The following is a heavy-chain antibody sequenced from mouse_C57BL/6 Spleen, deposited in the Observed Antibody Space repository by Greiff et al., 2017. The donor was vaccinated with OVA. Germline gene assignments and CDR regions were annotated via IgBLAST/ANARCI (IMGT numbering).Heavy chain of an antibody. CDR3: YCGSSDPGCAY. Sequence: EVKLMESGGGLVKPGGSLKLSCAASGFTFSDYGMHWVRQAPEKGLEWVAYISSGSSTIYYADTVKGRFTISRDNAKNTLFLQMTSLRSEDTAMYYCYCGSSDPGCAYWGEGSLVTVSA. J-gene: IGHJ3*01. V-gene: IGHV5-17*01. CDR2: ISSGSSTI. D-gene: IGHD1-1*01. CDR1: GFTFSDYG.